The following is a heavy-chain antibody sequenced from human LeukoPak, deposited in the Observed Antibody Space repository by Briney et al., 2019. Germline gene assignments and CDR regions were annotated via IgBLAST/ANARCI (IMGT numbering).Heavy chain of an antibody. CDR1: GFIFSSYN. V-gene: IGHV3-33*01. Sequence: GGSLRLSCAASGFIFSSYNMHWVRQAPGKGLEWVAIIWYDGSNKYYADSVKGRFTISRDNSKKTLYLQMNSLRAEDTAVYYCAGSGYPEGLAFWGQGTLVTVSS. CDR2: IWYDGSNK. D-gene: IGHD3-22*01. CDR3: AGSGYPEGLAF. J-gene: IGHJ4*02.